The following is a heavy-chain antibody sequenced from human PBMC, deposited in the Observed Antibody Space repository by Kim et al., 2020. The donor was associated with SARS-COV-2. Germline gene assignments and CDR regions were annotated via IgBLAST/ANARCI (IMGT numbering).Heavy chain of an antibody. Sequence: GGSLRLSCAASGFTFSSYAMSWVCQAPGKGLEWVSAISGSGGSTYYADSVKGRFTISRDNSKNTLYLQMNSLRAEDTAVYYCAKDQAAAGPLYYYGMDVWGQGTTVTVSS. J-gene: IGHJ6*02. CDR2: ISGSGGST. D-gene: IGHD6-13*01. CDR1: GFTFSSYA. V-gene: IGHV3-23*01. CDR3: AKDQAAAGPLYYYGMDV.